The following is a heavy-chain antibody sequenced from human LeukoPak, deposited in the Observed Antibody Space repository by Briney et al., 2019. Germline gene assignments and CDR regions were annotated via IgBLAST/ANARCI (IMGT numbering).Heavy chain of an antibody. V-gene: IGHV4-39*07. Sequence: SETLSLTCTVSGGSISSRNYYWGWIRQPPGKGLQWIGSIYYSGSTYYKASLKSRVTISVDTSKNQFSLKLSSVTAEDTAVYYCARAPTMIVHWGAFDIWGQGAMVTVSS. CDR2: IYYSGST. J-gene: IGHJ3*02. CDR1: GGSISSRNYY. D-gene: IGHD3-22*01. CDR3: ARAPTMIVHWGAFDI.